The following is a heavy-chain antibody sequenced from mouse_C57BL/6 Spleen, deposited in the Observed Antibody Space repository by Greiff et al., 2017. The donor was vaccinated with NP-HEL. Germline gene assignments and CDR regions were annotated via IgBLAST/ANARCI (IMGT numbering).Heavy chain of an antibody. V-gene: IGHV5-9-1*02. J-gene: IGHJ2*01. CDR3: TRDASYDGYYGYYFDY. CDR2: ISSGGDYI. CDR1: GFTFSSYA. Sequence: EVMLVESGEGLVKPGGSLKLSCAASGFTFSSYAMSWVRQTPEKRLEWVAYISSGGDYIYYADTVKGRFTISRDNARNTLYLQMSSLKSEDTAMYYCTRDASYDGYYGYYFDYWGQGTTLTVSS. D-gene: IGHD2-3*01.